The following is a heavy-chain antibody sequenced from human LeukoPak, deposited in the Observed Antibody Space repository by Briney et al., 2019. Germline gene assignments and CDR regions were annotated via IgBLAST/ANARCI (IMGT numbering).Heavy chain of an antibody. CDR1: GFTVSSNY. CDR3: ARVGVVRTVYDFWSGYHQPQRRGYYFDY. CDR2: IYSGGST. Sequence: PGGSLRLSCAASGFTVSSNYMSWVRQAPGKGLEWVSVIYSGGSTYYADPVKGRFTISRDNSKNTLYLQMNSLRAEDTAVYYCARVGVVRTVYDFWSGYHQPQRRGYYFDYWGQGTLVTVSS. J-gene: IGHJ4*02. D-gene: IGHD3-3*01. V-gene: IGHV3-53*01.